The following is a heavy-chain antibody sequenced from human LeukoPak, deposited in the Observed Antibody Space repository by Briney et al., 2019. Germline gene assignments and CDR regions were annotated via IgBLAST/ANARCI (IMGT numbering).Heavy chain of an antibody. V-gene: IGHV4-59*01. D-gene: IGHD5-18*01. CDR3: ARGWGHSYGLDY. CDR2: IYYSGST. CDR1: GGSISSYY. J-gene: IGHJ4*02. Sequence: SETLSLTCTVSGGSISSYYWSWIRQPPGKGLEWIGYIYYSGSTNYNPSLKSRVTISVDTSKNQFSLKLSSVTAADTAVYYCARGWGHSYGLDYWGQGTLVTVSS.